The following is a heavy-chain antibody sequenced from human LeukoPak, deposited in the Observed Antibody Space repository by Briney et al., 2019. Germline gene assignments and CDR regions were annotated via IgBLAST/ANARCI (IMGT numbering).Heavy chain of an antibody. V-gene: IGHV4-59*01. J-gene: IGHJ4*02. CDR1: GGSISSSY. D-gene: IGHD3-10*01. CDR2: IYYSGST. CDR3: ARRFYYSSGGFSDY. Sequence: SETLSLTCTVSGGSISSSYWSWIRQPPGKRLEWIGYIYYSGSTNYNPSLKSRVTMSVDTSKNQFSLKLSSVTASDTAVYYCARRFYYSSGGFSDYWGQGTLVTVSS.